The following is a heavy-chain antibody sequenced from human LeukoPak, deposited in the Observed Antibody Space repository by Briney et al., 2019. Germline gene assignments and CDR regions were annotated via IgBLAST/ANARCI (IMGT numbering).Heavy chain of an antibody. CDR1: GYTFTGYY. V-gene: IGHV1-2*02. J-gene: IGHJ6*02. CDR3: AXXRRIWLPSYYYYYGMDV. CDR2: INPNSGGT. Sequence: ASVKVSCKASGYTFTGYYMHWVRQAPGQGLEWMGWINPNSGGTNYAQKFQGRVTMTRDTSISTAYMELSRLRSEDTAVYYCAXXRRIWLPSYYYYYGMDVWGQGTTVTVSS. D-gene: IGHD5-12*01.